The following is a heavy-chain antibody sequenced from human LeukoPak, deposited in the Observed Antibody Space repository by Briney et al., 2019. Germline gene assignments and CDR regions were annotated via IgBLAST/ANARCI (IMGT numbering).Heavy chain of an antibody. J-gene: IGHJ2*01. CDR3: ARDSYNYYGYRYFDL. D-gene: IGHD3-10*01. Sequence: GGSLRLSCEASGFNLNSYSMNWVRRAPGKGREWVSSPDHTQYTNSMKGRMTVSRDYARNALYLQISSLSTEDTAVYYCARDSYNYYGYRYFDLWGGGALVTV. CDR1: GFNLNSYS. V-gene: IGHV3-21*01. CDR2: PDHT.